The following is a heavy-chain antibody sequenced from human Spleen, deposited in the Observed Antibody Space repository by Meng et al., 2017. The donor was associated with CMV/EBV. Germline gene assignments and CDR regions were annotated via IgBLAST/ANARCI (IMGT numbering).Heavy chain of an antibody. CDR3: AKEGRGFSGWYDS. CDR1: DRFSSNNAA. CDR2: TYYRSRWYS. Sequence: DRFSSNNAAGNWIRQSPSGGLEWLGRTYYRSRWYSDHAVSVKSRLIINADTSNNQISLQLKSVTPEDTAVYYCAKEGRGFSGWYDSWGQGILVTVSS. J-gene: IGHJ5*01. D-gene: IGHD3-10*01. V-gene: IGHV6-1*01.